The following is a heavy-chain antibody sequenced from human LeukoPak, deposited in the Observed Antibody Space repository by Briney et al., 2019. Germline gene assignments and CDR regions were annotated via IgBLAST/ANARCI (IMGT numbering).Heavy chain of an antibody. V-gene: IGHV3-21*01. J-gene: IGHJ4*02. CDR2: ISSSSSYI. CDR3: ARRVLLWFGELLGGFDY. Sequence: GGSLRLSCAASGFTFSSYSMNWARQAPGKGLEWVSSISSSSSYIYYADSVKGRFTISRDNAKNSLYLQMNSLRAEDTAVYYCARRVLLWFGELLGGFDYWGQGTLVTVSS. CDR1: GFTFSSYS. D-gene: IGHD3-10*01.